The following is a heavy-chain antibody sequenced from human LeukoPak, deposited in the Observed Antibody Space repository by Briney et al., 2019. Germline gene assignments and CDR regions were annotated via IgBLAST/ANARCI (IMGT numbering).Heavy chain of an antibody. CDR1: GFTFNRGW. D-gene: IGHD2-21*02. CDR2: INPDERDT. J-gene: IGHJ1*01. CDR3: TSWGDTTAEYFQR. Sequence: RLGGSLRLSVLFSGFTFNRGWRNWVRRAPGKGRKWGAHINPDERDTYYVDSVKGRFTISRDNAQNSMYLQMNSLRVEDTAVYYCTSWGDTTAEYFQRWGQGTLVTVSS. V-gene: IGHV3-7*01.